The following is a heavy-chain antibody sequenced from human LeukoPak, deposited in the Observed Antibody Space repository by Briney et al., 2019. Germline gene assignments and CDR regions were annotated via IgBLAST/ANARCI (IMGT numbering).Heavy chain of an antibody. CDR3: LRGDVRDY. V-gene: IGHV3-21*01. CDR1: AFTFSSST. D-gene: IGHD2-21*01. Sequence: GGSLRLSCAASAFTFSSSTMNWVRQAPGKGLEWVASINSRSSSMHYADSVEGRFTISRDNAKNSLYLQMNSLRAEDKAVYYCLRGDVRDYWGQGTLVTVSS. CDR2: INSRSSSM. J-gene: IGHJ4*02.